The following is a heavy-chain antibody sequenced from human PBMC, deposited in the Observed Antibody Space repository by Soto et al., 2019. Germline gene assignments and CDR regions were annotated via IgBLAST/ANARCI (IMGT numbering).Heavy chain of an antibody. CDR1: GYNFRNYG. D-gene: IGHD6-19*01. CDR3: ARDSLPLAVAAPDN. V-gene: IGHV1-18*01. J-gene: IGHJ4*02. CDR2: IGPYNGNT. Sequence: VASVKVSCKSSGYNFRNYGITWVRQAPGQGLEWMGWIGPYNGNTNYAQKFQGRVTMTTDTSTSTAYMELRSLRSDDTAVYYCARDSLPLAVAAPDNWGQGTLVTVSS.